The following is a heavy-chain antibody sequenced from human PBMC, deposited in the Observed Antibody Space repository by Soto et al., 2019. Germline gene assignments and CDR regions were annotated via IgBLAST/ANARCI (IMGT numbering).Heavy chain of an antibody. CDR2: IIPILGIA. D-gene: IGHD2-15*01. V-gene: IGHV1-69*02. CDR1: GGTFSSYT. J-gene: IGHJ6*02. CDR3: TRGLVNLPYYYYYGMDV. Sequence: QVQLVQSGAEVKKPGSSVKVSCKASGGTFSSYTISWVRQAPGQGLEWMGRIIPILGIANYAQKFQGRVTITADKSTSTAYVELSSLRSEDTGVYYCTRGLVNLPYYYYYGMDVWGQGTTVTVSS.